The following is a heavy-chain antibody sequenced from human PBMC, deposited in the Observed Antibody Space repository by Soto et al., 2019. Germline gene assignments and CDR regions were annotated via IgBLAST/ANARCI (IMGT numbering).Heavy chain of an antibody. V-gene: IGHV4-61*08. CDR2: IYYSGSS. Sequence: PSETLSLTCTVSGGSISSGGYYWSWIRQSPGKGLEWIGYIYYSGSSNYNPSLKSRVSISVDTSKNQFSLKLSSVTAADTAVYYCARHSSSWPIFDYWGQGTLVTVSS. J-gene: IGHJ4*02. CDR3: ARHSSSWPIFDY. CDR1: GGSISSGGYY. D-gene: IGHD6-13*01.